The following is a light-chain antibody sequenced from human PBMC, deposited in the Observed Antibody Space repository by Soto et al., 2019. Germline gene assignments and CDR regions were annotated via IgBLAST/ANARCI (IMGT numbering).Light chain of an antibody. CDR3: QQYNNWGLS. CDR1: ENVGTN. J-gene: IGKJ4*01. Sequence: IVMTQSPATLSVSPGEGDTLSCRASENVGTNLAWYQQKPGQAPRLLMYGSSTRATGIPATFSGSGSGTEFTLTISSLQSEESAVYYCQQYNNWGLSFGGGTKVDIK. CDR2: GSS. V-gene: IGKV3D-15*01.